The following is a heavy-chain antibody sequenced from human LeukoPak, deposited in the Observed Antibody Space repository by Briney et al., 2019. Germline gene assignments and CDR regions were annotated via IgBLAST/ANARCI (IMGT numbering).Heavy chain of an antibody. J-gene: IGHJ4*02. CDR1: GGSISNYY. CDR3: ARHRPVSGWDY. CDR2: LYYSGST. D-gene: IGHD2-15*01. Sequence: SETLSLTCTVSGGSISNYYWSWIRQSPGKGLEWVGYLYYSGSTHYNPSLQSRVTISVDTSKNQFSLKLNSVTAADTAVYYCARHRPVSGWDYWGQGTLVTVSS. V-gene: IGHV4-59*08.